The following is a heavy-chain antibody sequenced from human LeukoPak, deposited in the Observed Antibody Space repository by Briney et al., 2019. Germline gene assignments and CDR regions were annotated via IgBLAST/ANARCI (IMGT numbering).Heavy chain of an antibody. Sequence: GSPRLFFSAAWISFRRFCMHWVRQAPGQGAEWGAVILYDGSNKYYADSVKGRFTISRDNAKNTLYLQMNSLRAEDTAVYYCANGGGDSALAASVPSFQHWGQGTLVTVSS. J-gene: IGHJ1*01. D-gene: IGHD2-21*02. V-gene: IGHV3-33*06. CDR1: WISFRRFC. CDR3: ANGGGDSALAASVPSFQH. CDR2: ILYDGSNK.